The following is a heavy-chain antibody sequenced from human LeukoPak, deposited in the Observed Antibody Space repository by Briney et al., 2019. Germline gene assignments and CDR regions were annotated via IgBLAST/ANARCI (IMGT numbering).Heavy chain of an antibody. J-gene: IGHJ6*02. Sequence: GGSLRLSCAASGFTFGTHTMSWVRQAPEKGLEWVSGISGSGGSTYYADSVKGRFTISRDNSKNTLYLQMISLRAEDTAAYYCANQPLPAVIGYYYYGMDVWGQGTTVTVSS. CDR1: GFTFGTHT. CDR2: ISGSGGST. CDR3: ANQPLPAVIGYYYYGMDV. D-gene: IGHD2-2*01. V-gene: IGHV3-23*01.